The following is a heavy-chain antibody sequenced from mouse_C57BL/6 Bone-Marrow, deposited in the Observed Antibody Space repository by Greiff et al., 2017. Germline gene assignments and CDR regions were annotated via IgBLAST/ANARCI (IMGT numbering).Heavy chain of an antibody. Sequence: EVQRVESGPELVKPGASVKIPCKASGYTFTDYNMDWVKQSHGKSLEWIGNINPNNGGTIYNQKFKGKATLTVDKSSSTAYMELRSLTSEDTAVYYCARGRGSMDYWGQGTSVTVSS. CDR3: ARGRGSMDY. CDR1: GYTFTDYN. V-gene: IGHV1-18*01. CDR2: INPNNGGT. J-gene: IGHJ4*01.